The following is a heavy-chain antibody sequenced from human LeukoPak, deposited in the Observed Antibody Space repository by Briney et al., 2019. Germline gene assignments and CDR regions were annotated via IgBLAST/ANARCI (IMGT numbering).Heavy chain of an antibody. CDR2: IKQDGSEK. J-gene: IGHJ4*02. CDR3: ASMTIFGVVIIDY. D-gene: IGHD3-3*01. V-gene: IGHV3-7*01. CDR1: GFTFSSYS. Sequence: GGSLRLSCAASGFTFSSYSMNWVRQAPGKGLEWVANIKQDGSEKYYVDSVKGRFAISRDNAKNSLYLQMNSLRAEDTAVYYCASMTIFGVVIIDYWGQGTLVTVSS.